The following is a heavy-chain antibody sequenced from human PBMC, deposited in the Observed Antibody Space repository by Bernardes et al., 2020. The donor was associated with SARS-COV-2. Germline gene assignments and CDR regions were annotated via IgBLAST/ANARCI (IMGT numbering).Heavy chain of an antibody. J-gene: IGHJ4*02. CDR1: GFTSSSYW. V-gene: IGHV3-74*01. CDR2: INSDGSTT. Sequence: GGSLRLSCAASGFTSSSYWMPWVRQAPGKGLVWVSRINSDGSTTNYADSVKGRFTISRDNAKNTLYLQMNSLRGEDTAVYYCARSLGTTSSRQDDDWRQGTLVTVSS. CDR3: ARSLGTTSSRQDDD. D-gene: IGHD6-6*01.